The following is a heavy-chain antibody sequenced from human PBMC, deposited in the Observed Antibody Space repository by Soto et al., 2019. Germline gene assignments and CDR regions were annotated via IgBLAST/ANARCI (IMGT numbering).Heavy chain of an antibody. CDR3: ARRRARDDFWSGYYTGYGMDV. D-gene: IGHD3-3*01. Sequence: GESLKISCKGSGYSFTSYWIGWVRQMPGKGLEWMGIIYPGDSDTRYSPSFQGQVTISADKSISTAYLQWSSLKASDTAMYYCARRRARDDFWSGYYTGYGMDVWGKGTTVTVSS. J-gene: IGHJ6*04. V-gene: IGHV5-51*01. CDR1: GYSFTSYW. CDR2: IYPGDSDT.